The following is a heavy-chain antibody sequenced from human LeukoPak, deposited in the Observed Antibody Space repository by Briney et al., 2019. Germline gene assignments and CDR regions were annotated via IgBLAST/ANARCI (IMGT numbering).Heavy chain of an antibody. CDR3: ARDALHSRGY. CDR1: GGSVSSGSHY. D-gene: IGHD4-11*01. Sequence: SETLSLTCPVSGGSVSSGSHYWGWIRQPPGKGLEWIGHVYYSGSTSYNPSLKGRVTISVDTSKNHFSLKLSSVTAADTAVYYCARDALHSRGYWGQGTLVTVSS. J-gene: IGHJ4*02. V-gene: IGHV4-61*03. CDR2: VYYSGST.